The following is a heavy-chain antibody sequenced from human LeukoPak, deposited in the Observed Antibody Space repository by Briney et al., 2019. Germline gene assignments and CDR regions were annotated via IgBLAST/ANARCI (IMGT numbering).Heavy chain of an antibody. V-gene: IGHV3-7*04. CDR1: GFTFSSYW. J-gene: IGHJ4*02. CDR2: IKEDGSEK. Sequence: PGGSLRLSCAASGFTFSSYWMSWVRQVPGKGLEWVANIKEDGSEKNYVDSVKGRFTISRDNAKNSLYLQMNSLRDEDTAVYYCARGLYLDYWGQGTLVTVSS. CDR3: ARGLYLDY.